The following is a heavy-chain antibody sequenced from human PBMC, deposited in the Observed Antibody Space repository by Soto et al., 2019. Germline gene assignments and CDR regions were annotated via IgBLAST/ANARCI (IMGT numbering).Heavy chain of an antibody. Sequence: QVQLMQSGAEVRKPGASVKVSCKASGYTFTDYDINWVRQATGQGLEWLGWMTPKSGYTDYAQKFQGRVTLTRDTHRGTAYMELSSLTSEDTAVYYCTRNLYNTGDFDHWGQGTLVTVSS. J-gene: IGHJ4*02. CDR2: MTPKSGYT. V-gene: IGHV1-8*02. D-gene: IGHD1-20*01. CDR3: TRNLYNTGDFDH. CDR1: GYTFTDYD.